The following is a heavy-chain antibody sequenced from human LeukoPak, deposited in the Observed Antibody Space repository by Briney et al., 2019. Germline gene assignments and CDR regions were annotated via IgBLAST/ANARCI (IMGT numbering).Heavy chain of an antibody. V-gene: IGHV3-9*01. Sequence: LSGRSLRLSCAASGFTFDDYAMHWVRQAPGKGLEWVSGISWNSGSIGYADSVKGRFTISRDNAKNSLYLQMNSLRAEDTALYYCAKEGAAAGTRGAFDIWGQGTMVTVSS. CDR2: ISWNSGSI. CDR1: GFTFDDYA. D-gene: IGHD6-13*01. CDR3: AKEGAAAGTRGAFDI. J-gene: IGHJ3*02.